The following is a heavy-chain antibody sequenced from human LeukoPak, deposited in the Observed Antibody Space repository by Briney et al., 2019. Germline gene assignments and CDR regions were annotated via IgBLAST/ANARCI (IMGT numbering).Heavy chain of an antibody. CDR1: GFTFSSYA. CDR2: ISYDGSNK. Sequence: GGSLRLSCAASGFTFSSYAMHWVRQAPGKGLEWVAAISYDGSNKYYADSVKGRFTISRDNSKNTLYLQMNSLRAEDTAVYYCARIVVVIRGGGDYFDYWGQGTLVTVSS. CDR3: ARIVVVIRGGGDYFDY. D-gene: IGHD3-22*01. J-gene: IGHJ4*02. V-gene: IGHV3-30-3*01.